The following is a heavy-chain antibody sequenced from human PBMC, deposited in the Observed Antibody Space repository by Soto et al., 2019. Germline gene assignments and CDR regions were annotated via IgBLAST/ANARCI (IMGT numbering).Heavy chain of an antibody. V-gene: IGHV3-33*01. D-gene: IGHD6-19*01. CDR2: IWYDGSNK. J-gene: IGHJ5*02. Sequence: QVQLVESGGGVVQPGRSLRLSCAASGFTFSSYGMHWVRQAPGKGLEWVAVIWYDGSNKYYADSVKGRFTISRDNSKNTLYLQMNSLRAEDTAVYYCARDKRDSSGWYSIWFDPWGQGTLVTVSS. CDR3: ARDKRDSSGWYSIWFDP. CDR1: GFTFSSYG.